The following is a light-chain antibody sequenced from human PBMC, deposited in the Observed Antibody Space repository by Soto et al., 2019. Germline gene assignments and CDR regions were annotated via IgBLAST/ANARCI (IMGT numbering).Light chain of an antibody. V-gene: IGKV3-15*01. CDR1: QSVGSN. J-gene: IGKJ3*01. CDR2: GAS. CDR3: QQYNDWPLT. Sequence: EIVMTQSPVTLSVSPGGRATLSCRASQSVGSNLAWYQQQPGQAPRLLIYGASTRATDIPVRFSGSGSGTEFTLTVSSLPSEDFAVYYCQQYNDWPLTFGPGTKVDF.